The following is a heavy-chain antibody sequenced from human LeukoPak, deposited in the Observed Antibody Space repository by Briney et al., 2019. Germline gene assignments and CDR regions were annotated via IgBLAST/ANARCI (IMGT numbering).Heavy chain of an antibody. Sequence: GGSLRLSCAASGFTFDDYAMHWARQAPGKGLEWVSGISWNSGSIGYADSVKGRFTISRDNAKNSLYLQMNSLRAEDTALYYCAKDTHSSGWYYFDYWGQGTLVTVSS. V-gene: IGHV3-9*01. CDR3: AKDTHSSGWYYFDY. CDR1: GFTFDDYA. CDR2: ISWNSGSI. J-gene: IGHJ4*02. D-gene: IGHD6-19*01.